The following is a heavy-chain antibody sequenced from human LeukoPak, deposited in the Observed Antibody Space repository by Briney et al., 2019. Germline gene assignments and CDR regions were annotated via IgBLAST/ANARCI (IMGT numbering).Heavy chain of an antibody. CDR1: GYTFTSYD. J-gene: IGHJ6*02. V-gene: IGHV1-8*03. CDR2: MNPNSGNT. D-gene: IGHD6-13*01. Sequence: ASVKVSCKASGYTFTSYDINWVRQATGQGLEWMGWMNPNSGNTGYAQKFQGRVTITRNTSISTAYMELSSLRSEDTAVYYCASSAGTLTSHYYYYYGMDVWGQGTTVTVSS. CDR3: ASSAGTLTSHYYYYYGMDV.